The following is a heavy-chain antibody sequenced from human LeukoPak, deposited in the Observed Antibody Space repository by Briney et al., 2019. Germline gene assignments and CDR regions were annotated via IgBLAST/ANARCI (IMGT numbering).Heavy chain of an antibody. CDR2: IWFSGNA. D-gene: IGHD2-15*01. Sequence: SETLSLTCTVSGGSITSGDYYWSWIRQSPGEGLEWIGYIWFSGNAYYNPSLKSRVTISVDTSKTRFSPKLTSVTAADTAVYYCARYCTGAICYSGAFDIWGRGTMVTVSS. V-gene: IGHV4-30-4*01. CDR3: ARYCTGAICYSGAFDI. J-gene: IGHJ3*02. CDR1: GGSITSGDYY.